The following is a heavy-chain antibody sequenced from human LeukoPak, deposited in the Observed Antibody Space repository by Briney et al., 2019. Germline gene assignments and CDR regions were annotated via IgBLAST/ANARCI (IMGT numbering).Heavy chain of an antibody. D-gene: IGHD1-1*01. CDR1: GYTFTSYF. J-gene: IGHJ5*01. Sequence: ASVKVSCKASGYTFTSYFMHWVRQGPGQGLEWLGMINPSGSTTTYAQKFQGRVTMTRDTSTSTVYMELSSLRSEDTAVYYCARETSDSWGQGTLVTVSS. CDR2: INPSGSTT. CDR3: ARETSDS. V-gene: IGHV1-46*01.